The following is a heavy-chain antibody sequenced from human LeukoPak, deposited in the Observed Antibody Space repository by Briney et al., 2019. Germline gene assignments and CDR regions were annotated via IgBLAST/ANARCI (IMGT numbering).Heavy chain of an antibody. V-gene: IGHV4-4*07. CDR3: ARVSSSSWTDY. J-gene: IGHJ4*02. D-gene: IGHD6-13*01. Sequence: SETLSLTCTVSGGSISNYYWSWIRQPAGKGLEWIGRIYASGSTNYNPSLKSRVTISVDKSKNQFSLKLSSVTAADTAVYYCARVSSSSWTDYWGQGTLVTVSS. CDR2: IYASGST. CDR1: GGSISNYY.